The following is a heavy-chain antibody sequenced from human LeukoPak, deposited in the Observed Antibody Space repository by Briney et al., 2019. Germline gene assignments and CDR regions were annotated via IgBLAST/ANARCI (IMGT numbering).Heavy chain of an antibody. V-gene: IGHV4-39*01. CDR2: IYYSGST. J-gene: IGHJ4*02. CDR3: ARLGAELGDYYDSSGYYWFDY. D-gene: IGHD3-22*01. Sequence: PSETLSLTCTVSGGSISSSSYYWGWIRQPPGKGLEWIGSIYYSGSTYYNPSLKSRVTISVDTSKNQFSLKLSSVTAADTAVYYCARLGAELGDYYDSSGYYWFDYWGQGTLVTVSS. CDR1: GGSISSSSYY.